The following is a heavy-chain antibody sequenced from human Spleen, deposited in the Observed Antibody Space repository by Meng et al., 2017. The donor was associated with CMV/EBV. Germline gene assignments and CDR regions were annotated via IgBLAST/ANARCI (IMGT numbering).Heavy chain of an antibody. D-gene: IGHD2-21*01. V-gene: IGHV3-7*01. CDR3: ANSGLAGGAR. CDR1: GFTFSSSW. J-gene: IGHJ4*02. CDR2: IKHDGSEK. Sequence: GESLKISCVASGFTFSSSWMSWVRRAPGKGLEWVATIKHDGSEKHHGDSAKGRFTIPRDNAKNSLFLQMDSLRAEDTAVYYCANSGLAGGARWGQGTLVTVSS.